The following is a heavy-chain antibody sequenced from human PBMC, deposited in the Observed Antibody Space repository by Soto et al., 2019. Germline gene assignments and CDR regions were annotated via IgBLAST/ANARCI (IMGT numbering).Heavy chain of an antibody. D-gene: IGHD4-4*01. J-gene: IGHJ6*04. CDR2: ISSSSSTI. Sequence: GGSLRLSCAASGFTFSSYSMNWVRQAPGKGLEWVSYISSSSSTIYYADSVKGRFTISRDNAKNSLYLQMNSLRAEDTAVYYCAKDLESLFTVTTWDVWGKGTTVTVSS. V-gene: IGHV3-48*01. CDR1: GFTFSSYS. CDR3: AKDLESLFTVTTWDV.